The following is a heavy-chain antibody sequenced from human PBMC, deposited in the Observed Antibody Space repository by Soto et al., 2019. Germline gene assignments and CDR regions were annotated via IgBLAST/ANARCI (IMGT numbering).Heavy chain of an antibody. CDR2: IRSKANSYAT. D-gene: IGHD1-1*01. CDR1: GFTFSGSA. Sequence: GGSLRLSCAASGFTFSGSAMHWVRQASGKGLEWVGRIRSKANSYATAYAASVNGRFTISRDDSKNTAYLQMNSLKTEDTAVYYCLNWNDYYYYGMDVWAQGTTVTVSS. V-gene: IGHV3-73*01. CDR3: LNWNDYYYYGMDV. J-gene: IGHJ6*02.